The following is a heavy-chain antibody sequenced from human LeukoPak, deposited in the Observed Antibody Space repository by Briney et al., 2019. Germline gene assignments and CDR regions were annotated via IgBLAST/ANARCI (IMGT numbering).Heavy chain of an antibody. J-gene: IGHJ4*02. Sequence: GASVKVSCKASGYTFTAYHMHGVRLAPGQGLEWMGRINPNSGDTNYAQKFQGRVTMTRDTSISTAYMELSRLRSDDTAVYYCARDYCSSTSCLFDYWGQGTLVSVSS. CDR1: GYTFTAYH. D-gene: IGHD2-2*01. CDR3: ARDYCSSTSCLFDY. CDR2: INPNSGDT. V-gene: IGHV1-2*06.